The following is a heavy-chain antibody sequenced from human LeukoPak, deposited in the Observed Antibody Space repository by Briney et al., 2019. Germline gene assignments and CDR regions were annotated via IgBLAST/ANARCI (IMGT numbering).Heavy chain of an antibody. CDR2: ISSSSSYI. CDR3: AKDLGEVGVPDY. CDR1: GFIFSNYS. Sequence: PGGSLRLSCAASGFIFSNYSMNWVRQAPGKGLEWVSSISSSSSYIFYADSVKGRFTISRDNAKNSLYLQVNSLRAEDTAVYYCAKDLGEVGVPDYWGQGTLVTVSS. J-gene: IGHJ4*02. D-gene: IGHD3-16*01. V-gene: IGHV3-21*01.